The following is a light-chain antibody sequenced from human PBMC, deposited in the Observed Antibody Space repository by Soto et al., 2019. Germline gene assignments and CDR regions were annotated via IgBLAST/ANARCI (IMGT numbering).Light chain of an antibody. J-gene: IGLJ1*01. CDR3: QSYDDSLSVHYV. Sequence: QAVVTQPPSVSGAPGQRVTISCTGSSSNIGSTYDVPWYQQLPGTAPKLLIHGNTNRPSGVPDRFSGSKSGTSASLAITGLQADDEADYYCQSYDDSLSVHYVFGTGTKLTVL. CDR2: GNT. V-gene: IGLV1-40*01. CDR1: SSNIGSTYD.